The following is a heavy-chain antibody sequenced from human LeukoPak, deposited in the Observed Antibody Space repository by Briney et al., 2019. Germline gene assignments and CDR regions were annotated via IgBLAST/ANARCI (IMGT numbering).Heavy chain of an antibody. D-gene: IGHD3-10*02. J-gene: IGHJ6*04. V-gene: IGHV3-21*01. CDR1: GFTFDNYS. Sequence: PRGSLRLSCAAAGFTFDNYSMNWVRQAPGKGLEWVSSINGSRVNIYYADAVKGRFTISRDNAKNSLSLQMDSLRPEDTAVYYCAELGITMIGGVWGKGTTVTISS. CDR3: AELGITMIGGV. CDR2: INGSRVNI.